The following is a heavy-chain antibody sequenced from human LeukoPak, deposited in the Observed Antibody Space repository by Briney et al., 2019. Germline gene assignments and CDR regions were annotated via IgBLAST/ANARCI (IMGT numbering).Heavy chain of an antibody. CDR1: GFTVSSNY. CDR3: ARVGTGGWSYFQH. CDR2: IYSGGST. Sequence: GGSLRLSCAASGFTVSSNYMSWVRQAPGKGLEWVSGIYSGGSTYYADSVKGRFTISRDNSKNTLYLQMNSLGAEDTAVYYCARVGTGGWSYFQHWGQGTLVTVSS. D-gene: IGHD6-19*01. V-gene: IGHV3-53*01. J-gene: IGHJ1*01.